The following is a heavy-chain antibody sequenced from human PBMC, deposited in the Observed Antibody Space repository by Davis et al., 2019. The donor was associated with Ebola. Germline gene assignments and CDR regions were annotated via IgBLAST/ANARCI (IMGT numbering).Heavy chain of an antibody. D-gene: IGHD1-26*01. CDR3: AKQRGVGAIDYDY. V-gene: IGHV3-30*04. CDR1: GFTFSSYA. Sequence: GESLKISCAASGFTFSSYAMHWVRQAPGKGLEWVAVISYDGSNKYYADSVKGRFTIFRDNSKNTLYLQMNSLRADDTAVYYCAKQRGVGAIDYDYWGRGTVVTVSS. J-gene: IGHJ4*02. CDR2: ISYDGSNK.